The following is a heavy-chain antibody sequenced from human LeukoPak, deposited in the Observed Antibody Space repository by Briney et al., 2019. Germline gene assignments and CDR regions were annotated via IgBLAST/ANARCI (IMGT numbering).Heavy chain of an antibody. Sequence: GASVKVSCKASGYTFTGYYIHWVRQAPGQGLEWMGWINPNSGVTHYPQKFQGRVTMTRDTSIRTAYMEVSSLRSDDTAVYYCARGSLLEIVGAIDYWGQGTLVTVSS. D-gene: IGHD1-26*01. CDR2: INPNSGVT. J-gene: IGHJ4*02. CDR3: ARGSLLEIVGAIDY. CDR1: GYTFTGYY. V-gene: IGHV1-2*02.